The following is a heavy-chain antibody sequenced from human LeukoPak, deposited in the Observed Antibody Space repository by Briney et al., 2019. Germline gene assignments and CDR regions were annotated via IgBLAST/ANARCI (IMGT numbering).Heavy chain of an antibody. V-gene: IGHV4-59*01. Sequence: SETLSLTCTVSGGSISSYYWSWIRQPPGKGLEWIGYIYYSGSTNYNPSLKSRVTISVDTSKNQFSLKLSSVTAADTAVYYCARETAAAGNDAFVIWGQGTMVTVSS. D-gene: IGHD6-13*01. CDR3: ARETAAAGNDAFVI. CDR2: IYYSGST. CDR1: GGSISSYY. J-gene: IGHJ3*02.